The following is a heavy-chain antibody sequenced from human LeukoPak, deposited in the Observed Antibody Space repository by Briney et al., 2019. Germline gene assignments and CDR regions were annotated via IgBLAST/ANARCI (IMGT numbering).Heavy chain of an antibody. CDR1: GYTFTSYG. V-gene: IGHV1-18*01. CDR3: ASSVSSWYSAGHYYFDY. J-gene: IGHJ4*02. D-gene: IGHD6-13*01. CDR2: ISAYNGNT. Sequence: ASVKVSCKASGYTFTSYGISWVRQAPGQGLDWMGWISAYNGNTNYAQELQGRVTMTTDTSTSTAYMELRSLRSDDTAVYYCASSVSSWYSAGHYYFDYWGQGTLVTVSS.